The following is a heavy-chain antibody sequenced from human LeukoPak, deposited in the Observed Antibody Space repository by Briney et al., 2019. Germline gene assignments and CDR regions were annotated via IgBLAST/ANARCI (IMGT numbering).Heavy chain of an antibody. J-gene: IGHJ4*02. V-gene: IGHV1-46*01. D-gene: IGHD3-22*01. CDR3: ARALGYYDSSGYFDY. CDR1: GYTFTSYL. CDR2: INPSGGST. Sequence: GASVKVSCKASGYTFTSYLMHGVGQAPGQGLEGMGIINPSGGSTTYAQKFQGRVTVTRHTSTSTVYMELSSLRSEDTAVYYCARALGYYDSSGYFDYWGQGTLVTVSS.